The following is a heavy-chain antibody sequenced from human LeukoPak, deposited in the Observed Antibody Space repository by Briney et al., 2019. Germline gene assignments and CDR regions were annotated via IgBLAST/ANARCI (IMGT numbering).Heavy chain of an antibody. Sequence: PSETLSLTCVVSGYSISSGYFWGWIRQPPGKGLGWIATIYHSGSTFYNPSLKSRVTISVDTSKNQFSLKLSSVTAADTAVYYCARDYGGHAIFDYWGQGTLVTVSS. V-gene: IGHV4-38-2*01. CDR2: IYHSGST. J-gene: IGHJ4*02. CDR3: ARDYGGHAIFDY. CDR1: GYSISSGYF. D-gene: IGHD4-23*01.